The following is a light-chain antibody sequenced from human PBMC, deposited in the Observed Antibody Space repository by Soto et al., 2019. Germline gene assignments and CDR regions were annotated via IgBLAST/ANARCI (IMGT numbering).Light chain of an antibody. CDR3: QQYNNWPLT. CDR2: DAS. J-gene: IGKJ4*01. V-gene: IGKV3D-15*01. CDR1: QSVDND. Sequence: EIVMTQSPATLSVSPGDRATLSCRASQSVDNDLAWYQQKPGQPPRLLIYDASTRATGIPARFSGSQSGTEFTLTISSLLSEDFAVYSWQQYNNWPLTFGGGTKVDIK.